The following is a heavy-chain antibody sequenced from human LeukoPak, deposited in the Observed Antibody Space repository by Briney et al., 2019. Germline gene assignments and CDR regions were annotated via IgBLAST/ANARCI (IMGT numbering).Heavy chain of an antibody. CDR2: ISGSGGST. Sequence: PGGSLRLSCAASGFTFSSYSMNWVRQAPGKGLEWVSAISGSGGSTYYADSVKGRFTISRDNSKNTLYLQMNSLRAEDTAVYYCAKDFGDSGSYFSLLPDAFDIWGQGTMVTVSS. J-gene: IGHJ3*02. V-gene: IGHV3-23*01. CDR1: GFTFSSYS. D-gene: IGHD1-26*01. CDR3: AKDFGDSGSYFSLLPDAFDI.